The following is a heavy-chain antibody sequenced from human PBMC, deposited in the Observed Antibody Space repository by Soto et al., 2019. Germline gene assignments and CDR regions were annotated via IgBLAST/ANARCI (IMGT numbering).Heavy chain of an antibody. D-gene: IGHD2-8*02. CDR3: AKRNGPGGGSFDY. J-gene: IGHJ4*02. V-gene: IGHV3-23*01. CDR1: GFTFNSCV. CDR2: ISIGGDNT. Sequence: EVQLLESGGGLVQPGGSLRLSCAASGFTFNSCVMNWIRQAPGKGLEWVSTISIGGDNTYYPDSVKGRFTVSRDNPKNTLYLQMNSLKAEDTALYYCAKRNGPGGGSFDYWGQGALVTVSS.